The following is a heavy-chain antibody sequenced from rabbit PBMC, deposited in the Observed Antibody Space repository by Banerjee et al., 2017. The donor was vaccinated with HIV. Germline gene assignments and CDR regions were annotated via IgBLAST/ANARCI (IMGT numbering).Heavy chain of an antibody. D-gene: IGHD1-1*01. V-gene: IGHV1S43*01. Sequence: QQQLEESGGGLVKPGGTLTLTCKASGFDLSSYDYMCWVRQAPGKGLELIACTSTTDGSTYYASWVNGRFTITRSTSLNTVDLKMTSLTAADTATYFCVRRASSNGYYYFDLWGPGTLVTVS. CDR3: VRRASSNGYYYFDL. CDR1: GFDLSSYDY. J-gene: IGHJ4*01. CDR2: TSTTDGST.